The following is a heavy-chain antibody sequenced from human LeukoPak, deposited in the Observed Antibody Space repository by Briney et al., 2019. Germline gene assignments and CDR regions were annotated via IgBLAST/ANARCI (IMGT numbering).Heavy chain of an antibody. V-gene: IGHV3-74*01. J-gene: IGHJ4*02. CDR1: GFTFSDYW. CDR2: ISYDGGGT. CDR3: VRNMVRGVVYFDS. D-gene: IGHD3-10*01. Sequence: GGSLRLSCAASGFTFSDYWMHWVRQTPGKGLVWVSRISYDGGGTNFADSVKGRFTISRDNAENMLYLQMSSLRVDDTAVYYCVRNMVRGVVYFDSWGQGVQVTVSS.